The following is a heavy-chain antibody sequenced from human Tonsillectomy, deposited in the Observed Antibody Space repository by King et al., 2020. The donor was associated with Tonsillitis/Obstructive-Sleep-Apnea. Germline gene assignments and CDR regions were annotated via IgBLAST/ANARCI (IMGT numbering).Heavy chain of an antibody. D-gene: IGHD2-2*01. J-gene: IGHJ4*02. CDR1: GFTFSSYS. Sequence: VQLVESGGGLVKPGGSLRLSCAASGFTFSSYSMNWVRQAPGKGLEWVSSISSSSSYIYYADSVKGRFTISRDNAKNSLYLQMNSLRAEDTAVYYCARDASTSEHFDYWGQGTLVTVSS. V-gene: IGHV3-21*01. CDR2: ISSSSSYI. CDR3: ARDASTSEHFDY.